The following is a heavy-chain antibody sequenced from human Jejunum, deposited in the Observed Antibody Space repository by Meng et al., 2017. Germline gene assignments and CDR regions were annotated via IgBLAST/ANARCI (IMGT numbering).Heavy chain of an antibody. Sequence: GGSLRLSCAASGFTFGGFAMVWVRQAPGKGLEWAAVISFDGSNKFYGDSVKGRFTVSRDNSKNTLYLQMDSLRVDDTAVYYCARAYNDGSGRFDFWGQGNLV. V-gene: IGHV3-30*01. J-gene: IGHJ4*02. CDR3: ARAYNDGSGRFDF. CDR2: ISFDGSNK. D-gene: IGHD6-19*01. CDR1: GFTFGGFA.